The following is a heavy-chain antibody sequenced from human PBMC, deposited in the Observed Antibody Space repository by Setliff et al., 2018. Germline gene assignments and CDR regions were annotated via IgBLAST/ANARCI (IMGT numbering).Heavy chain of an antibody. CDR2: IIHSGST. D-gene: IGHD2-15*01. CDR1: GGSFSGYY. J-gene: IGHJ4*02. CDR3: ARSFSRSEKFLLDY. Sequence: PSETLSLTCAVYGGSFSGYYWSWIRQPPGKRLEWIGEIIHSGSTNYNPSLKSRVTISMDTSKNQFSLKVSSVTAADTAVYYCARSFSRSEKFLLDYWGQGALV. V-gene: IGHV4-34*12.